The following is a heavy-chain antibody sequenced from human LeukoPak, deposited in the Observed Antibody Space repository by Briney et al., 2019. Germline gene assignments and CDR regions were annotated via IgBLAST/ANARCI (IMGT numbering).Heavy chain of an antibody. Sequence: GGSLRLSCAASGFTFSSYWMSWVRQAPGKGLEWVANIKQDGSAKYYVDSVKGRFTISRDNAKNSLYLQMNSLRAEDTAVYYCARDQIWFGDGGWFDPWGQGTLVTVSS. CDR1: GFTFSSYW. CDR2: IKQDGSAK. D-gene: IGHD3-10*01. CDR3: ARDQIWFGDGGWFDP. V-gene: IGHV3-7*03. J-gene: IGHJ5*02.